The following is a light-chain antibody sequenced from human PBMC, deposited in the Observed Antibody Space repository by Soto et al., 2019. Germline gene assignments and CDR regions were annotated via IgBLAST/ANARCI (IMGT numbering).Light chain of an antibody. J-gene: IGLJ1*01. Sequence: QSALTQPPSVSGSPGQSVTISCTGTSTDFVGYNRVSWYQQPPGTAPKLMIYEVSKRPSGVPDRFSGSKSGNTASLTISGLQAEDEADYYCSLYTSENAYVFGTGTKLTVL. V-gene: IGLV2-18*01. CDR2: EVS. CDR1: STDFVGYNR. CDR3: SLYTSENAYV.